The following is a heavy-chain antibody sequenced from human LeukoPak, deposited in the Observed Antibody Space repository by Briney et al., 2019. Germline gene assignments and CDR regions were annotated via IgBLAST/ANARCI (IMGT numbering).Heavy chain of an antibody. V-gene: IGHV1-2*02. Sequence: ASVKVSCKASGFAFTEYYMHWVRQAPGQGLEWMGWINPNSGGAHYAPKLQGRVTMTTDTSITTAYMELSRLKFDDTAVYYCARNDGVVWGQGTLVTVPS. CDR2: INPNSGGA. CDR1: GFAFTEYY. D-gene: IGHD3-3*01. CDR3: ARNDGVV. J-gene: IGHJ4*02.